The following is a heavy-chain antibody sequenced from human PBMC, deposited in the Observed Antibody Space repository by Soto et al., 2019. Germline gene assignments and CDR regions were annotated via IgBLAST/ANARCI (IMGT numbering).Heavy chain of an antibody. V-gene: IGHV3-7*01. J-gene: IGHJ3*02. Sequence: EVQLVESGGGLVQPGGSLRLSCAASGFTFSSYWMSWVRQAPGKGLEWVANIKQDGSEKYYVDSVKGRFTISRDNAKNSLYLQMNSLRAEHTAAYYCARWGLSVTTFDIWGQGTMVTVSS. D-gene: IGHD4-17*01. CDR1: GFTFSSYW. CDR3: ARWGLSVTTFDI. CDR2: IKQDGSEK.